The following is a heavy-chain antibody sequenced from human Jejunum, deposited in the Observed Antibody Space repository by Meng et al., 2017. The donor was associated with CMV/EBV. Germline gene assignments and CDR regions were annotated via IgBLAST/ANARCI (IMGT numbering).Heavy chain of an antibody. V-gene: IGHV3-23*01. J-gene: IGHJ3*02. CDR1: FPFRNDA. CDR3: AKDRYSDYAPYDTFDI. Sequence: FPFRNDAMNWVRQAPGKGREWVSGLSGSGGGTHYADSVKGRFTISRDNSNSTLYLEINSLRAEDTAVYYCAKDRYSDYAPYDTFDIWGQGTKVTVSS. CDR2: LSGSGGGT. D-gene: IGHD5-12*01.